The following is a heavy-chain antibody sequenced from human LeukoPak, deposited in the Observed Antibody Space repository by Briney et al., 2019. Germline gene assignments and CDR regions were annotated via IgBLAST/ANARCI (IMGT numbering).Heavy chain of an antibody. V-gene: IGHV4-30-2*01. CDR2: IYHSGST. Sequence: SQTLSLTCAVSGGSISSGGYSWSWIRQPPGKGLEWIGYIYHSGSTYYNPSLKSRVTMSVDRSKNQFSLKLSSVTAADTAVYYCARADSSGWYYFDYWGQGTLVTVSS. J-gene: IGHJ4*02. D-gene: IGHD6-19*01. CDR1: GGSISSGGYS. CDR3: ARADSSGWYYFDY.